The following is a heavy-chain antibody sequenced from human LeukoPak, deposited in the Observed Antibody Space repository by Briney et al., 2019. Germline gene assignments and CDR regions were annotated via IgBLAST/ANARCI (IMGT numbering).Heavy chain of an antibody. CDR2: IYYSGST. CDR3: ARADGYNYIDAFDI. J-gene: IGHJ3*02. Sequence: SETLSLTCTVSGGSISSYYWSWIRQPPAKGLEWIGYIYYSGSTNYNPSLKSRVTISVDTSKNEFSLKLSFVTAADTAVYYCARADGYNYIDAFDIWGQGTMVSVSS. V-gene: IGHV4-59*01. CDR1: GGSISSYY. D-gene: IGHD5-24*01.